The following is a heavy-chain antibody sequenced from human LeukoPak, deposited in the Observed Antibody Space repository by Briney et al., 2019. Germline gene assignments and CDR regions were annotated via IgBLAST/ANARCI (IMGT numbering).Heavy chain of an antibody. CDR3: ARARWSVRGVPYYFDY. V-gene: IGHV1-18*04. D-gene: IGHD3-10*01. Sequence: ASVKASCKASGYTFTSYGISWVRQAPGQGLEWMGWISAYNGNTNYAQKLQGRVTMTTDTSTSTAYMELRSLRSDDTAVYHCARARWSVRGVPYYFDYWGQGTLVTVSS. CDR2: ISAYNGNT. CDR1: GYTFTSYG. J-gene: IGHJ4*02.